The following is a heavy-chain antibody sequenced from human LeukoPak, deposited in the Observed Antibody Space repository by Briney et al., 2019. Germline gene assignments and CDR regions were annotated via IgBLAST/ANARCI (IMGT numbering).Heavy chain of an antibody. CDR1: GFTVSSNY. Sequence: PGGSLRLSCAASGFTVSSNYMSWVRQAPGKGLEWVSAISGSGGSTYYADSVKGRFTISRDNSKNTLYLQMNSLRAEDTAVYYCAKGGAPAAADTYFDYWGQGTLVTVSS. V-gene: IGHV3-23*01. CDR2: ISGSGGST. J-gene: IGHJ4*02. D-gene: IGHD6-13*01. CDR3: AKGGAPAAADTYFDY.